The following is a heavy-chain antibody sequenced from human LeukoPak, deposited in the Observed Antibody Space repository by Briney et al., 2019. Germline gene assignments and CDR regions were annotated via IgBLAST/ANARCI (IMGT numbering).Heavy chain of an antibody. V-gene: IGHV4-61*08. CDR2: IYSSGST. D-gene: IGHD3-22*01. CDR3: ARARNYYDSSGFYYEGDAFDI. Sequence: PSQTLSLTCAVSGGSVSSGGYCWSWIRQPPGKGLECIGYIYSSGSTNYNPSLKSRVTISVDTSKNQFSLKLSSVTAADTAVYYCARARNYYDSSGFYYEGDAFDIWGQGTMVTVSS. CDR1: GGSVSSGGYC. J-gene: IGHJ3*02.